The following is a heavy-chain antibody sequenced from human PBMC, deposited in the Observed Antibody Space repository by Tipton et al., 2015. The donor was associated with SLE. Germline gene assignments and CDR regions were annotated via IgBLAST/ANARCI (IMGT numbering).Heavy chain of an antibody. CDR3: ARLAYSGTYNFDY. Sequence: TLSLTCTVSGGSISPYYWSWVRQPPGKGLEWIGEINHSGSTNYNPSLKSRVTISVDTSKNQFSLKLTSVTAADTAVYYCARLAYSGTYNFDYWGLGTLVTVSS. CDR2: INHSGST. J-gene: IGHJ4*02. V-gene: IGHV4-59*07. D-gene: IGHD1-26*01. CDR1: GGSISPYY.